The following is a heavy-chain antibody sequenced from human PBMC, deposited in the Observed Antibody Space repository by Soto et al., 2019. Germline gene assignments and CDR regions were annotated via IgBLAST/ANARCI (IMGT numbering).Heavy chain of an antibody. V-gene: IGHV4-59*01. CDR3: TRARYGDHFDS. J-gene: IGHJ4*02. D-gene: IGHD4-17*01. Sequence: QVQLHESGPGLLKPSETLSLTCSVSGDSMTGANWGWFRQSPEKGLEWIGYIDYSGSTNYNPSLRSRITITIDTSSNQFSLNLASVTAADAAVYYCTRARYGDHFDSWGQGTLVTVSS. CDR2: IDYSGST. CDR1: GDSMTGAN.